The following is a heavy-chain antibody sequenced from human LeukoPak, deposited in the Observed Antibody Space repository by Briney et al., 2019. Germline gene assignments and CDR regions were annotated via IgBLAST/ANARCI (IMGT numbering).Heavy chain of an antibody. J-gene: IGHJ4*02. CDR2: ISGSGGGT. D-gene: IGHD2/OR15-2a*01. CDR3: AKERSFGTWLGDY. V-gene: IGHV3-23*01. CDR1: GFTFSSYA. Sequence: GGSLRLSCAASGFTFSSYAMTWVRQAPGKGLEWVSAISGSGGGTYYADSVKGRFTISRDNFKNTLYLQMNSLRAEDTAVYYCAKERSFGTWLGDYWGQGTLVTVSS.